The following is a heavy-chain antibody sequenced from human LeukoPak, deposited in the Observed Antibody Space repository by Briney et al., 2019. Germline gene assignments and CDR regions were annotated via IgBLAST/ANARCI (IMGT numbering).Heavy chain of an antibody. Sequence: GGSLRLSCAASGFTFSNYGMSWVRQAPGKGLEWISYISSSGVTIHDADSVRGRFTISRDNAKNSLFLQMNSLRAEDTAVYYCARGRFCTDGICYTPWYFDLWGRGTLVTVSS. J-gene: IGHJ2*01. CDR2: ISSSGVTI. CDR3: ARGRFCTDGICYTPWYFDL. CDR1: GFTFSNYG. D-gene: IGHD2-8*01. V-gene: IGHV3-48*03.